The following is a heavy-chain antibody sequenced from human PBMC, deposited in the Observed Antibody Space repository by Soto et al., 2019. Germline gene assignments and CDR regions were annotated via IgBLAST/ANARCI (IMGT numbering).Heavy chain of an antibody. CDR1: GFTFSSYG. V-gene: IGHV3-33*01. Sequence: GGSLRLSCAASGFTFSSYGMHWVRQAPGKGLEWVAVIWYDGSNTYYADSVKGRFTISRDNSKNTLYLQMNSLRAEDTAVYYCARYYYDSSGEIDYWGQGTLVTVSS. J-gene: IGHJ4*02. CDR2: IWYDGSNT. D-gene: IGHD3-22*01. CDR3: ARYYYDSSGEIDY.